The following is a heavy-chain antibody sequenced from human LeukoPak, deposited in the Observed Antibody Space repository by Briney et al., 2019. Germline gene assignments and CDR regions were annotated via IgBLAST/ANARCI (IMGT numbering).Heavy chain of an antibody. D-gene: IGHD2/OR15-2a*01. CDR1: GASISSNTFY. J-gene: IGHJ5*02. Sequence: PSETLSLTCNVSGASISSNTFYWGWIRQPPGKGLEWIGSIYYRGSTYYNPSLRSRVTLSVDTSKNQFPLRLSSVTAADTAVYYCAVQPLIGWFDPWGQGTLVTVSA. CDR3: AVQPLIGWFDP. V-gene: IGHV4-39*01. CDR2: IYYRGST.